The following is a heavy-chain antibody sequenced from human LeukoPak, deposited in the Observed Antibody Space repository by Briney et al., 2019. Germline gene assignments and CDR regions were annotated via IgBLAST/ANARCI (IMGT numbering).Heavy chain of an antibody. CDR2: NGNT. CDR3: AKDSGSGWYDRVWEYYFDY. V-gene: IGHV4-61*01. J-gene: IGHJ4*02. D-gene: IGHD6-19*01. Sequence: SETLSLTCTVSGGSVSSGNYHWSWIRQAPGKGLEWIGHNGNTNYNPSLKSRVTISIDTSKNQFSLNLNTVTAADTAVYYCAKDSGSGWYDRVWEYYFDYWGQGTLVTVSS. CDR1: GGSVSSGNYH.